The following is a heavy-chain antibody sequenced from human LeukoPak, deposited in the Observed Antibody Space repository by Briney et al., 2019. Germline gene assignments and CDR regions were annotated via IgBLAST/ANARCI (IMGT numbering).Heavy chain of an antibody. CDR1: GFIVSSNH. Sequence: GGSLRLSCAASGFIVSSNHMSWVRQTPGKGLEWVSVIYSGGSTYYADSVKGRFSISRDNSKNMLFLQMNNLRTEDTAVYYCACHGYYSDWLIDFWGQGSLVTVSS. V-gene: IGHV3-66*04. D-gene: IGHD3-3*01. CDR2: IYSGGST. J-gene: IGHJ4*02. CDR3: ACHGYYSDWLIDF.